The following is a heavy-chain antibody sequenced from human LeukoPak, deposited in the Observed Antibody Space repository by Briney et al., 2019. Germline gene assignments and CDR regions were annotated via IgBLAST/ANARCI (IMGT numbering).Heavy chain of an antibody. CDR2: ISAYNGNT. Sequence: GASVKVSCKASGYTFTSYGISWVRQAPGQGLEWMGWISAYNGNTNYAQKLQGRVTTTTDTSTSTAYMELRSLRSDDTAVYYCARDGSAVPKGDYYYYMDVWGKGTTVTVSS. J-gene: IGHJ6*03. D-gene: IGHD3-10*02. CDR3: ARDGSAVPKGDYYYYMDV. V-gene: IGHV1-18*01. CDR1: GYTFTSYG.